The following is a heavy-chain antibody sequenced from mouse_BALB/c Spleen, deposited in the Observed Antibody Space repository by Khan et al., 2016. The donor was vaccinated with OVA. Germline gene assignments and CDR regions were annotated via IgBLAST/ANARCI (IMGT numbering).Heavy chain of an antibody. V-gene: IGHV2-6-5*01. CDR3: AKRVWSYYYTLDY. CDR1: GFSLSDYG. Sequence: QVQLKESGPGLVAPSQNLSITCTVSGFSLSDYGVSWIRQPPGKGLEWLGVIWGGGSTYYNSALKSRLSISKDNYKSQVFLKMSSLQSDDTAMFYCAKRVWSYYYTLDYWGQGTSVTVSS. J-gene: IGHJ4*01. CDR2: IWGGGST.